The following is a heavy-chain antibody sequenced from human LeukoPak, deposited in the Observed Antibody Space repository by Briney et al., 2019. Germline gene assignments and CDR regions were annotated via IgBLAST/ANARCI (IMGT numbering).Heavy chain of an antibody. CDR1: GFTFSSYA. CDR2: ISGSGGST. CDR3: ARNDRRSYYDILTGYLFDY. V-gene: IGHV3-23*01. J-gene: IGHJ4*02. Sequence: PGGSLRLSCAASGFTFSSYAMSWVRQAPGKGLEWVSAISGSGGSTYYADSVRGRFTISRDNSKNTLYLQMNSLRAEDTAVYYCARNDRRSYYDILTGYLFDYWGQGTLVTVSS. D-gene: IGHD3-9*01.